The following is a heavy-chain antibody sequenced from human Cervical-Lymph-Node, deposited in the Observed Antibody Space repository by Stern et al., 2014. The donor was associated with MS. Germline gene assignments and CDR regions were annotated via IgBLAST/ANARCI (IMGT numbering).Heavy chain of an antibody. J-gene: IGHJ4*02. V-gene: IGHV3-21*01. CDR3: SRGWSGFDD. CDR2: TSTTSTYI. Sequence: EVQLVESGGGLVKPGGSLRLSCAASGFTFSTYSMNWVRQAPGKGLAWVSSTSTTSTYIYYADSLRGRFPISRDNAENSLYLQLNNLRDEDTAVYYCSRGWSGFDDWGQGTLVTVSS. D-gene: IGHD3-3*01. CDR1: GFTFSTYS.